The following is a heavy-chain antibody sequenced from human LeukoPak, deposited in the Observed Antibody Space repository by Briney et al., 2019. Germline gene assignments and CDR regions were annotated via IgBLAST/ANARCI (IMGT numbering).Heavy chain of an antibody. CDR1: GGSFSGYY. V-gene: IGHV4-34*01. CDR3: ARNPSGLIAVAGRPTDY. D-gene: IGHD6-19*01. Sequence: SETLSLTCAVYGGSFSGYYWSWVRQPPGKGLEWIGEINHSGSRNYSPSLKSRVTRSVDTSKNQFSLKLSSVTAADTAVYYCARNPSGLIAVAGRPTDYWGQGTLATVSP. CDR2: INHSGSR. J-gene: IGHJ4*02.